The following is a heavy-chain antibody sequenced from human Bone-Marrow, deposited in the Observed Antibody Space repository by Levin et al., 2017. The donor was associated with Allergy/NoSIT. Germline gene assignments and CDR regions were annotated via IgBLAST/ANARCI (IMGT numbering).Heavy chain of an antibody. Sequence: GESLKISCAASGFTFSSYGMHWVRQAPGKGLEWVAVIWYDGSNKYYADSVKGRFTISRDNSKNTLYLQMNSLRAEDTAVYYCARMRVLYSSSESWFDPWGQGTLVTVSS. V-gene: IGHV3-33*01. CDR1: GFTFSSYG. CDR2: IWYDGSNK. CDR3: ARMRVLYSSSESWFDP. D-gene: IGHD6-6*01. J-gene: IGHJ5*02.